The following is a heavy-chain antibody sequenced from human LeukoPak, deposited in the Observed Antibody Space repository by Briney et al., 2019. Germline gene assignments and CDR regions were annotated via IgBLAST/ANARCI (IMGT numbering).Heavy chain of an antibody. J-gene: IGHJ5*02. Sequence: SETLSLACAVYGGSFSGYYWSWIRQPPGKGLEWIGEINHSGSTNYNPSLKSRVTISVDTSKNQFSLKLSSVTAADTAVYYCAWSYCSSTSCYRVNWFDPWGQGTLVTVSS. V-gene: IGHV4-34*01. D-gene: IGHD2-2*01. CDR2: INHSGST. CDR1: GGSFSGYY. CDR3: AWSYCSSTSCYRVNWFDP.